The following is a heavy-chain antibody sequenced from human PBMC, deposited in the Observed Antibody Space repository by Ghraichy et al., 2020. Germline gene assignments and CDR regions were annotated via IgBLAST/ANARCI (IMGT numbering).Heavy chain of an antibody. CDR2: LSSSSYT. V-gene: IGHV3-11*03. Sequence: GGSLRLSCAASGFTFSDYYMSWIRQAPGKRLEWVSYLSSSSYTNYADSVKGRFTISRDNAKNSLYLQMNSLRAEDTAVYYCGRCGVGATSGDYYFDYWGQGTLVTVSS. CDR3: GRCGVGATSGDYYFDY. CDR1: GFTFSDYY. D-gene: IGHD1-26*01. J-gene: IGHJ4*02.